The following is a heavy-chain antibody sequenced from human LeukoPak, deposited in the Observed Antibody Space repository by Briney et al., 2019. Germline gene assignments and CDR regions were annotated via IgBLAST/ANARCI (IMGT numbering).Heavy chain of an antibody. Sequence: SGPTLVNPTQTLTLTCTFSGFSLSMRSVAVGWIRQPPGKPLEWLALIYWDDDKRYSPSLKSRLAITKDTSNSQVVLTMTNMDPVDTATYFCARGPVFDYWGQGTLVTVSS. CDR1: GFSLSMRSVA. CDR2: IYWDDDK. CDR3: ARGPVFDY. J-gene: IGHJ4*02. V-gene: IGHV2-5*02. D-gene: IGHD1-14*01.